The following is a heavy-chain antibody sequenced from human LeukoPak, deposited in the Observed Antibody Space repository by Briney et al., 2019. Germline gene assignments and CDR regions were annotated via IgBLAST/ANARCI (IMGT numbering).Heavy chain of an antibody. Sequence: ASVKVSCKVSGDTLTALSMHWVRQAPGKGLEWMGGFHPDDGGTIYAQKFQGRVTMTEDTSTDTAYMELSSLRSDDTAVYYCTTGKIYCSTTSCSYDYWGQGTLVTVSS. J-gene: IGHJ4*02. CDR2: FHPDDGGT. D-gene: IGHD2-2*01. CDR3: TTGKIYCSTTSCSYDY. CDR1: GDTLTALS. V-gene: IGHV1-24*01.